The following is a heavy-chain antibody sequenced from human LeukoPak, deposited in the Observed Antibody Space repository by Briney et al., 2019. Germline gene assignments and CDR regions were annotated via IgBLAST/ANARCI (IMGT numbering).Heavy chain of an antibody. J-gene: IGHJ2*01. D-gene: IGHD6-19*01. CDR2: ISGSGGST. CDR1: GFTFSTYA. CDR3: ARDTVAGTYWYFDL. V-gene: IGHV3-23*01. Sequence: GGSLRLSCAASGFTFSTYAMSWVRQTPGKGLEWVSGISGSGGSTYYADSVKGRFTISRDNFKNTLYLQMNSLRAEDTAVYYCARDTVAGTYWYFDLWGRGTLVTVSS.